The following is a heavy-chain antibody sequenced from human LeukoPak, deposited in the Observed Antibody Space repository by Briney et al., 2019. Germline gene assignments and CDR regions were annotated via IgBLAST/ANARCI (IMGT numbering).Heavy chain of an antibody. V-gene: IGHV3-23*01. CDR2: ISGSGGST. CDR1: GFTFSSYA. J-gene: IGHJ4*02. CDR3: AGVLYSGSYYDY. Sequence: PGGSLRLSCAASGFTFSSYAMSWVRQAPGKGLEWVSAISGSGGSTYYADSVKGRFTISRDNSKNTPYLQMSSLRAEDTAVYYCAGVLYSGSYYDYWGQGTLVTVSS. D-gene: IGHD1-26*01.